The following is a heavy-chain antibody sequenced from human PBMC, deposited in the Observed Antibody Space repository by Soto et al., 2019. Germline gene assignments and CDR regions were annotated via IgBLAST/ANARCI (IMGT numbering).Heavy chain of an antibody. J-gene: IGHJ6*03. CDR3: ARDSGGDYHNYYMDV. CDR2: IWYDGSDK. V-gene: IGHV3-33*01. Sequence: QMQLVESGGGVVQPGTSLRLSCAASGFTFSIYAMHWVRQAPGKGLEWVTIIWYDGSDKNYGDSVKGRFTISRDNSKNTLYLQMNSLRVEDTAVYYCARDSGGDYHNYYMDVWGKGTTVTVSS. CDR1: GFTFSIYA. D-gene: IGHD4-17*01.